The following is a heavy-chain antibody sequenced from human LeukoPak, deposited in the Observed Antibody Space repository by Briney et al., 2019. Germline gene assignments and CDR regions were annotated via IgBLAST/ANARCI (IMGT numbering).Heavy chain of an antibody. CDR2: SGSGGRT. CDR1: GITFRSYA. CDR3: AKDPDDYGAGYYYSYGMDV. J-gene: IGHJ6*02. Sequence: PGGSLRLSCAASGITFRSYAMSWVRQAPGKGLEWVSGSGSGGRTYYADSVKGRFTISRDNSKNTLYLQMNSLRAEDTAVYYCAKDPDDYGAGYYYSYGMDVWGQGTTVTVSS. V-gene: IGHV3-23*01. D-gene: IGHD4-17*01.